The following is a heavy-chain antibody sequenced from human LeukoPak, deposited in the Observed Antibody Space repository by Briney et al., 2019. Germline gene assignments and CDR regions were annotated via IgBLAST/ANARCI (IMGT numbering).Heavy chain of an antibody. D-gene: IGHD4-11*01. J-gene: IGHJ4*02. Sequence: ASVKVSCKVSGYTLTELSIHWVRQAPGKGLEWMGGVNPEDGETIYAQKFQGRVTMTEDTPIDTTYMEVSSLRSEDTAVYYCVRDSSYSHFDYWGQGTLVTVSS. CDR1: GYTLTELS. CDR2: VNPEDGET. V-gene: IGHV1-24*01. CDR3: VRDSSYSHFDY.